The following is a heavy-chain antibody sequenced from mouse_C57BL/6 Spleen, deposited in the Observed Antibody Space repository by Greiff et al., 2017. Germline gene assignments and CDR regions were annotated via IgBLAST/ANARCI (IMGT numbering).Heavy chain of an antibody. CDR3: TRDPGSSYDYAMDY. V-gene: IGHV5-9-1*02. J-gene: IGHJ4*01. D-gene: IGHD1-1*01. Sequence: VQLKESGEGLVKPGGSLKLSCAASGFTFSSYAMSWVRQTPEKRLEWVAYISSGGDYIYYADTVKGRFTISRDNARNTLYLQMSSLKSEDTAMYYCTRDPGSSYDYAMDYWGQGTSVTVSS. CDR2: ISSGGDYI. CDR1: GFTFSSYA.